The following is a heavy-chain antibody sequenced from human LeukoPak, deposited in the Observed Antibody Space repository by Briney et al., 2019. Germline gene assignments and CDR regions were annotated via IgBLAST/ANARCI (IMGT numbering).Heavy chain of an antibody. V-gene: IGHV3-23*01. CDR1: GFTFSSYA. J-gene: IGHJ4*02. D-gene: IGHD3-10*01. Sequence: GGSLRLSCAASGFTFSSYAMSWVRQAPGKGLEWVSAIGGSGGSTYYADSVKGRFTISRDNSKNTLYLQMNSLRAEDTAVYYCAKVLSGNLWFGELWGFYFDYWGQGTLVTVSS. CDR3: AKVLSGNLWFGELWGFYFDY. CDR2: IGGSGGST.